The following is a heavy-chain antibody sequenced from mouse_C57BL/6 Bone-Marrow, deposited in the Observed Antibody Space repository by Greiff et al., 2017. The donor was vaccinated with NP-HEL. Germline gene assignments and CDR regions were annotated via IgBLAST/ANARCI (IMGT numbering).Heavy chain of an antibody. Sequence: QVQLQQPGAELVRPGTSVKLSCKASGYTFTSYWMHWVKQRPGQGLEWIGVIDPSDSYTNYNQKFKGKATLTVDTSSSTAYMQLSSLTSVDSAVYYCARKDYYYGSTFAYWGQGTLVTVSA. J-gene: IGHJ3*01. CDR1: GYTFTSYW. V-gene: IGHV1-59*01. D-gene: IGHD1-1*01. CDR3: ARKDYYYGSTFAY. CDR2: IDPSDSYT.